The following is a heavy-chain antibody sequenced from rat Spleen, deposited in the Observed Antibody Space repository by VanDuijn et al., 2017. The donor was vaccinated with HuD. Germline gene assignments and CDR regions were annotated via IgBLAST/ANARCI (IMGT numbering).Heavy chain of an antibody. CDR2: ISGSSGTI. CDR1: GFTFSDYG. Sequence: EVQLMESGGGLVQPGRSLKLSCVASGFTFSDYGMNWIRQAPGKGLEWVAYISGSSGTIYYADTVKGRFTISRDNARNTLYFQLSSLRSEDTALYYCARPNNYYVMDAWGQGASVTVSS. J-gene: IGHJ4*01. CDR3: ARPNNYYVMDA. V-gene: IGHV5-34*01. D-gene: IGHD1-10*01.